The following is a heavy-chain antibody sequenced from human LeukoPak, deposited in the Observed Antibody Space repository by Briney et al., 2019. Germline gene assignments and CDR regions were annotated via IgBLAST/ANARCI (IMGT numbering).Heavy chain of an antibody. D-gene: IGHD6-19*01. CDR1: GYTFTTYY. V-gene: IGHV1-46*01. CDR3: ARGKQWLVQNTGNWFDP. Sequence: ASVTVSCKASGYTFTTYYMHWVRQAPGQGLEWMGMINPSGGGTTYAQKFQGRVTMTRDMSTSTVYMELSSLRSDDTAVFYCARGKQWLVQNTGNWFDPWGQGTLVTVSS. CDR2: INPSGGGT. J-gene: IGHJ5*02.